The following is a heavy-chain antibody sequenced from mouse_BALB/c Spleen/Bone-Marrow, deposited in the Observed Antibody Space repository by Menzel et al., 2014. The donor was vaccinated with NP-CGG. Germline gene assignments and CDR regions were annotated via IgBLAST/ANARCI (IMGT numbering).Heavy chain of an antibody. CDR2: IHLSDSES. J-gene: IGHJ3*01. CDR1: GYSFTSYW. CDR3: TRYDLTTRAFAY. Sequence: VQGVESGAELVRPGASVKLSCKASGYSFTSYWMNWVKQRPGQGLEWIGMIHLSDSESRLNQKFKDKATLTVDKSSSTAYMQLSSPTSEDSAVYYRTRYDLTTRAFAYWGQGTLVTVSA. D-gene: IGHD3-3*01. V-gene: IGHV1S82*01.